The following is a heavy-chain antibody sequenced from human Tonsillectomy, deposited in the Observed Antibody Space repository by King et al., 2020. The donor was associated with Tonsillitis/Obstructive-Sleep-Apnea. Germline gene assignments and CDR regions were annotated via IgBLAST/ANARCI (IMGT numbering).Heavy chain of an antibody. CDR1: GYTFTSYA. CDR3: ARYGSETDAFDI. Sequence: QLVQSGAEVKKPGAPVKVSCKASGYTFTSYAMHWVRQAPGQRLEWMGWINAGNGNTKYSQKFQGRVTITRDTSASTAYMDLSSLRSEDTAVYYCARYGSETDAFDIWGQGTMVTVSS. D-gene: IGHD3-10*01. CDR2: INAGNGNT. V-gene: IGHV1-3*01. J-gene: IGHJ3*02.